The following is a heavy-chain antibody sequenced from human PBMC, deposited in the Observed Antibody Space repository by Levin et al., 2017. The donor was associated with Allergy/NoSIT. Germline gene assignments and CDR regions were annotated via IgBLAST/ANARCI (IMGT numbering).Heavy chain of an antibody. CDR2: IYYSGST. D-gene: IGHD6-19*01. V-gene: IGHV4-31*03. Sequence: SETLSLTCTVSGGSISSGGYYWSWIRQHPGKGLEWIGYIYYSGSTYYNPSLKSRVTILIDTSKNQFSLKLSSVTAADTAVYYCAVSSGWNHDAFDIWGQGTMVTVSS. CDR1: GGSISSGGYY. J-gene: IGHJ3*02. CDR3: AVSSGWNHDAFDI.